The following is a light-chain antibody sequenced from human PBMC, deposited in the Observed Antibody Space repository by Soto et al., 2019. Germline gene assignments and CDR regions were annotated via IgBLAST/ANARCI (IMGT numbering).Light chain of an antibody. V-gene: IGKV3-15*01. CDR1: QSVTTN. Sequence: ASLSLCSGGGEILSGRASQSVTTNMAWYQKKPGQAPRLLIYGASTRATGIPARFSGSGSGTDLPLTISSLQSEDFAVYYCQQYNNWPPWTFGQGTKVDIK. J-gene: IGKJ1*01. CDR3: QQYNNWPPWT. CDR2: GAS.